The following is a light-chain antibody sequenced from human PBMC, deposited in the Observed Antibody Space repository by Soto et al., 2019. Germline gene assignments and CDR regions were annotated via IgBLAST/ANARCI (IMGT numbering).Light chain of an antibody. CDR1: RGVGSNF. V-gene: IGKV3-20*01. J-gene: IGKJ4*01. CDR2: GAS. CDR3: QQYGSSPPLT. Sequence: EIVLTQSPGTLSLSPGGRATLSCRASRGVGSNFLAWDQQKPGQAPRLLIYGASSRATGIPDRFSGSGSGTDFTLTISRLEPEDFAVYYCQQYGSSPPLTFGGGTKVEIK.